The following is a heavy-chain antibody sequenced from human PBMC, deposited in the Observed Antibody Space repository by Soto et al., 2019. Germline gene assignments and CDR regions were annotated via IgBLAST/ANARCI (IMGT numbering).Heavy chain of an antibody. CDR2: SSTYSGNT. Sequence: QVQLVQSGDEVRKPGSSVKVSCKASGYIFVNYGIAWVRQAPGQGLEWMGWSSTYSGNTHYASKVQGRPTMTTDTTPSTAYMDLGSLTSDDTAVYYCAMVENYVTPTPQYVWGQGTTVTVSS. D-gene: IGHD3-16*01. V-gene: IGHV1-18*01. J-gene: IGHJ6*02. CDR1: GYIFVNYG. CDR3: AMVENYVTPTPQYV.